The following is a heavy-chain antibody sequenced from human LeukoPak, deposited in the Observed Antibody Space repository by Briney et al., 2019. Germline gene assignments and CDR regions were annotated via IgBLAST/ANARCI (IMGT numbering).Heavy chain of an antibody. Sequence: PSETLSLICTVSGGSISSYYWSWIRQPPGKGLEWIGYIYYSGSTNYNPSLKSRVTISVDTSKNQFSLKLSSVTAADTAVYYCARAGSGYDPFDYWGQGTLVTVSS. V-gene: IGHV4-59*01. CDR3: ARAGSGYDPFDY. J-gene: IGHJ4*02. D-gene: IGHD2-2*01. CDR1: GGSISSYY. CDR2: IYYSGST.